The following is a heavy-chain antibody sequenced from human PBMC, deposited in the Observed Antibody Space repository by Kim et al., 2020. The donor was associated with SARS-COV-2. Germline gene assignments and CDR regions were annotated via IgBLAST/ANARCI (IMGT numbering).Heavy chain of an antibody. Sequence: GGSLRLSCTTSGFTFTGHAMSWVRQAPGKGLEWVSGIDGSDGRTYYVDSVKGRFSISRDDSKNTLYLQMSALRADDTAAYYCLKGGWGWIWDYLGRRTPV. J-gene: IGHJ4*02. V-gene: IGHV3-23*01. CDR1: GFTFTGHA. CDR2: IDGSDGRT. D-gene: IGHD6-19*01. CDR3: LKGGWGWIWDY.